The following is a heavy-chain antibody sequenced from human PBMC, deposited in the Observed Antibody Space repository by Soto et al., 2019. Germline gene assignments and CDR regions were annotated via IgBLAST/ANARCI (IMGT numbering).Heavy chain of an antibody. V-gene: IGHV1-69*06. CDR1: GGTFSSYT. Sequence: QLHLVQSGAEVKKPGSSVKVSCKASGGTFSSYTINWVRQAPGQGLEWLGGIIPMFGTLYYAQKFQGRLTIAADSSTSTAYMGLSTLRSDDTAVYYCARKVAASDAAFDIWGQGTMVTVSS. J-gene: IGHJ3*02. CDR3: ARKVAASDAAFDI. CDR2: IIPMFGTL.